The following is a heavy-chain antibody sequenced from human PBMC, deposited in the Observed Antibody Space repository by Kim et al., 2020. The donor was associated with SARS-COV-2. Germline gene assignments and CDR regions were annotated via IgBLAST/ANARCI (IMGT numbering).Heavy chain of an antibody. V-gene: IGHV4-61*02. Sequence: TLSLTCTVSGGSISSGSYYWSWIRQPAGKGLEWIGRIYTSGSTNYNPSLKSRVTISVDTSKNQFSLKLSSVTAADTAVYYCARERDTSYYDFWSGYPNYFDYWGQGTLVTVSS. CDR1: GGSISSGSYY. CDR3: ARERDTSYYDFWSGYPNYFDY. D-gene: IGHD3-3*01. CDR2: IYTSGST. J-gene: IGHJ4*02.